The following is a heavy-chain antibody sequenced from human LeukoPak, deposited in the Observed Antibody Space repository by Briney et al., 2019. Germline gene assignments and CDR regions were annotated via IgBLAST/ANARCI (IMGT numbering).Heavy chain of an antibody. CDR3: ARDSTITWTSFDY. J-gene: IGHJ4*02. CDR2: ISSSGSTI. D-gene: IGHD5-12*01. V-gene: IGHV3-48*03. Sequence: PGGSLRLSCAASGFSFSSYEMNWFRQAPGKGLDWFSYISSSGSTIYYADSVKGRFTISRDNAKNSLYLQMNSLRAEDTAVYYCARDSTITWTSFDYWGQGTLVTVSS. CDR1: GFSFSSYE.